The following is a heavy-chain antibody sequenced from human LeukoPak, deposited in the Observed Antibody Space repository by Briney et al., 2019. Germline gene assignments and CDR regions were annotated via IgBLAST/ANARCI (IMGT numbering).Heavy chain of an antibody. V-gene: IGHV3-30*02. CDR2: IRYDGSNK. J-gene: IGHJ4*02. CDR3: ANPPVKTYYYDSSGYYAY. CDR1: GFTFSSYG. Sequence: GGSLRLSCAASGFTFSSYGMHWVRQAPGKGLEWVAFIRYDGSNKYYADSVKGRFTISRDNSKNTLYLQMNSLRAEDTAVYYCANPPVKTYYYDSSGYYAYWGQGTLVTVSS. D-gene: IGHD3-22*01.